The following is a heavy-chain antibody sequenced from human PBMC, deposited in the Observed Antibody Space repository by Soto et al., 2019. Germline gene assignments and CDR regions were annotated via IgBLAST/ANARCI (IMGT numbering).Heavy chain of an antibody. CDR1: GYTFTSYD. CDR3: GRPQAYYYYYGMDV. V-gene: IGHV1-8*01. J-gene: IGHJ6*02. Sequence: QVQLVQSGAEVKKPGASVKVSCKASGYTFTSYDINWVRQATGQGLEWMGWMNPNSGNTGYAQKFQGRVTMTRNTSISTAYMERSSLRSEDTAVYYCGRPQAYYYYYGMDVWGQGTTVTVSS. CDR2: MNPNSGNT.